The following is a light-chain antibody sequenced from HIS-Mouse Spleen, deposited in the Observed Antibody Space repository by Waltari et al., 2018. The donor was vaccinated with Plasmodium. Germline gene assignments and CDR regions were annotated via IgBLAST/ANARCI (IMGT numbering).Light chain of an antibody. CDR3: QQSYSTWT. J-gene: IGKJ1*01. V-gene: IGKV1-39*01. CDR1: QSISSY. CDR2: AAS. Sequence: DIQMTQSPSSLSASVGDRVTITCRASQSISSYLNWYQQKPGKAPKLLIYAASSLQSAVPSRFSGSGSGTDFILTISSLQPEYFATYYCQQSYSTWTFGQGTKVEIK.